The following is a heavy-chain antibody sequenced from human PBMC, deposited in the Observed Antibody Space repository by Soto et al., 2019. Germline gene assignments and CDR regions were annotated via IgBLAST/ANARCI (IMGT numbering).Heavy chain of an antibody. J-gene: IGHJ6*02. CDR1: GGSISSGGYY. D-gene: IGHD4-17*01. CDR3: ARETTVTPDTPYYYYYGMDV. V-gene: IGHV4-31*03. CDR2: IYYSGST. Sequence: TLSLTCTVSGGSISSGGYYWSWIRQHPGKGLEWIGYIYYSGSTYYNPSLKSRVTISVDTSKNQFSLKLSSVTAADTAVYYCARETTVTPDTPYYYYYGMDVWGQGTTVTVSS.